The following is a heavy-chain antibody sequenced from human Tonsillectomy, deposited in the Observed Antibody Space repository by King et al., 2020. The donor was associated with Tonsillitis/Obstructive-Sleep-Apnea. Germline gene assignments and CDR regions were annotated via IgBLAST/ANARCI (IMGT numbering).Heavy chain of an antibody. CDR1: GFTFDDYA. CDR3: AKDRAQWLGRHFDY. CDR2: ISWNSGSI. Sequence: VQLVESGGGLVQPGRSLRLSCAASGFTFDDYALNWVRQAPGKGLEWVSGISWNSGSIGYAESVKGRFTISRDNAKNSLYLQMNSLSAEDTALYYCAKDRAQWLGRHFDYWGQGTLVTVSS. J-gene: IGHJ4*02. V-gene: IGHV3-9*01. D-gene: IGHD6-19*01.